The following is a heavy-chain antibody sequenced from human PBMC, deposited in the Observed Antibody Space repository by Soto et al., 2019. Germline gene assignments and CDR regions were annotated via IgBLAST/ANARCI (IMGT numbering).Heavy chain of an antibody. CDR3: ARHDYDFWSGYYGPQTYSYYMDV. D-gene: IGHD3-3*01. CDR1: GGSISSSSYY. V-gene: IGHV4-39*01. CDR2: IYYSGST. Sequence: ASETLSLTCTVSGGSISSSSYYWGWIRQPPGKGLEWIGSIYYSGSTYYNPSLKSRVTISVDTSKNQFSLKLSSVTAADTAVYYCARHDYDFWSGYYGPQTYSYYMDVWGKGTTVTVSS. J-gene: IGHJ6*03.